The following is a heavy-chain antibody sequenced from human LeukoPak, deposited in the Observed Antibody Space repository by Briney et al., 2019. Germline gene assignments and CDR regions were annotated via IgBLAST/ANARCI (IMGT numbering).Heavy chain of an antibody. V-gene: IGHV3-74*01. D-gene: IGHD6-19*01. CDR1: GFTFSSYW. CDR3: ARGQWLVLMGIDY. Sequence: GGSLRLSCAASGFTFSSYWMHWLRQAPGKGLVWVSRINSDGSSTSYADSVKGRFTISRDNAKNTLYLQMNSLRAEDTAVYYCARGQWLVLMGIDYWGQGTLVTVSS. CDR2: INSDGSST. J-gene: IGHJ4*02.